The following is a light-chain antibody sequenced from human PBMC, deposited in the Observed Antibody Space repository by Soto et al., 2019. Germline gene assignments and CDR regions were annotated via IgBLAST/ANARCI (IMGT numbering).Light chain of an antibody. J-gene: IGKJ2*01. CDR1: QSVSSN. V-gene: IGKV3-15*01. CDR3: QQYNNWPRT. Sequence: EIVMTQSPATLSVSPGERATLSCRAGQSVSSNLAWYQQKPGQAPRLLIYGASTRATGIPARFSGSGSGTEFTLNISSLQSEDFAVYYCQQYNNWPRTFGQGTKLEIK. CDR2: GAS.